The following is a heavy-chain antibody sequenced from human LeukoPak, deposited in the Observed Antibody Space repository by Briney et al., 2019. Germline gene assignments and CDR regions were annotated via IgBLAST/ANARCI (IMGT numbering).Heavy chain of an antibody. CDR3: ARGPLGLLWFGELRT. CDR1: GGSISSSSYY. J-gene: IGHJ5*02. Sequence: SETLSLTCTVSGGSISSSSYYWGWIRQPPWKGLEWIGSIYYSGSTYYNPSLKSRVTISVDTSKNQFSLKLSSVTAADTAVYYCARGPLGLLWFGELRTWGQGTLVTVSS. V-gene: IGHV4-39*07. CDR2: IYYSGST. D-gene: IGHD3-10*01.